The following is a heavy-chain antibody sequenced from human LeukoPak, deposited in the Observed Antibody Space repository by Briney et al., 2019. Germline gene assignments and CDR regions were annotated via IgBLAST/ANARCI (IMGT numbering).Heavy chain of an antibody. Sequence: SETLSLTCTVSGGSINNYYWSWIRQPAGKGLEWIWRIYTRGSTNYNAYLKSRVTMSVDTSKNQFSLKLSSVTAADTAVYYCARGRYCSADICSGGDAFDIWGQGTMVSVSS. D-gene: IGHD2-15*01. CDR2: IYTRGST. CDR1: GGSINNYY. V-gene: IGHV4-4*07. CDR3: ARGRYCSADICSGGDAFDI. J-gene: IGHJ3*02.